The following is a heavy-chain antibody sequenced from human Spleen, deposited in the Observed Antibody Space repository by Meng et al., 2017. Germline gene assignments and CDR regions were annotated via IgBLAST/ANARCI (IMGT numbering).Heavy chain of an antibody. V-gene: IGHV3-48*03. CDR1: GFTFSSYE. CDR3: ARLDGRGYSGYVWYFDY. J-gene: IGHJ4*02. D-gene: IGHD5-12*01. Sequence: GESLKISCAASGFTFSSYEMNWVRQAPGKGLEWVSYISSSGSTIYYADSVKGRFTISRDNAKNSLYLQMNSLRAEDTAVYYCARLDGRGYSGYVWYFDYWGQGTLVTVSS. CDR2: ISSSGSTI.